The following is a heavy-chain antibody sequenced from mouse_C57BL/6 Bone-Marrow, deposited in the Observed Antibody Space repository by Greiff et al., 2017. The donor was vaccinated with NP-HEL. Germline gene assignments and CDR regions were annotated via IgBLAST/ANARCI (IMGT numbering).Heavy chain of an antibody. CDR2: ISYSGST. D-gene: IGHD1-1*01. CDR3: ARALLRSFWYFDV. Sequence: VQLQQSGPGLAKPSQTLSLTCSVTGYSITSDYWNWIRKFPGNKLEYMGYISYSGSTYYNPSLKSRISITRDTSKNQYYLQLNSMTTEDTATDDCARALLRSFWYFDVWGTGTTVTVSS. V-gene: IGHV3-8*01. J-gene: IGHJ1*03. CDR1: GYSITSDY.